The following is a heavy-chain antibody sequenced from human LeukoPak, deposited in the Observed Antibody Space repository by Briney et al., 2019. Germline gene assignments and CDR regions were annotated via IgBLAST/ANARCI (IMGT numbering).Heavy chain of an antibody. CDR3: ARDKPSSIAARFDY. J-gene: IGHJ4*02. CDR2: INSDGSST. Sequence: GGSLRLSCAASGFTFSSYWMHWVRQAPGKGLVWVSRINSDGSSTSYADSVKGRFTIPRDSAKNTLYLQMNSLRAEDTAVYYCARDKPSSIAARFDYWGQGTLVTVSS. CDR1: GFTFSSYW. V-gene: IGHV3-74*01. D-gene: IGHD6-6*01.